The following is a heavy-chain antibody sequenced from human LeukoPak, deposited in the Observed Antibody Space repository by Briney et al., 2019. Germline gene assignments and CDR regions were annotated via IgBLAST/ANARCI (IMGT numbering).Heavy chain of an antibody. CDR3: ATGYSSSWHDYYYYMDV. D-gene: IGHD6-13*01. Sequence: SVKVSCKASGGTFSSYAISWVRQATGQGLEWMGGIIPIFGTANYAQKFQGRVTITADKSTSTAYMELSSLRSEDTAVYYCATGYSSSWHDYYYYMDVWGKGTTVTVSS. CDR2: IIPIFGTA. J-gene: IGHJ6*03. CDR1: GGTFSSYA. V-gene: IGHV1-69*06.